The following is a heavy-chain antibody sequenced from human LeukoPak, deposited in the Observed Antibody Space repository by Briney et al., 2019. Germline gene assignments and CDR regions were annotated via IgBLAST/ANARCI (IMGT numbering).Heavy chain of an antibody. J-gene: IGHJ4*02. CDR1: GYIFTSYG. CDR2: ISAYNGKI. V-gene: IGHV1-18*01. CDR3: ARDIRHYGSGAGFDY. Sequence: ASVKVSCKASGYIFTSYGISWVRQAPGQGLEWMGWISAYNGKINYAQKIQGRVTMTTDTSTNTAYMELRSLRSDDTAVYYCARDIRHYGSGAGFDYWGQGTLVTVSS. D-gene: IGHD3-10*01.